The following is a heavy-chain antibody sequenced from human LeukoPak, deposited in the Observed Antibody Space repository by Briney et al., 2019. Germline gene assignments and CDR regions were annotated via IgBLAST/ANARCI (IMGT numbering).Heavy chain of an antibody. J-gene: IGHJ5*02. CDR2: MNPNSGNT. Sequence: GASVKVSCKASGYTFTSYDINWVRQATGQGLEWMGWMNPNSGNTGYAQKFQGRVTMTRNTSISTAYMELSSLRSEDTAVYYCARGGPVVFTMLRHRSENWFDPWGQGTLVTVSS. D-gene: IGHD3-10*01. CDR1: GYTFTSYD. V-gene: IGHV1-8*01. CDR3: ARGGPVVFTMLRHRSENWFDP.